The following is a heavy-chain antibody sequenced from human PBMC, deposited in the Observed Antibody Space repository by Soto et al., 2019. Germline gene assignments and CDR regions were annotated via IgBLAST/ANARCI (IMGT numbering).Heavy chain of an antibody. V-gene: IGHV3-23*01. CDR2: IGGSGGNT. D-gene: IGHD4-4*01. CDR3: ARVASDYINSADH. J-gene: IGHJ4*02. Sequence: EVQLLESGGGLVQPGGSLRLSCAASGFIFNAYAMTWVRQAPGKGLEWVSAIGGSGGNTYYAASVKGRFTISRDNSNDTVDLEMNRLRVADTAVYFCARVASDYINSADHWGQGVLVTVSS. CDR1: GFIFNAYA.